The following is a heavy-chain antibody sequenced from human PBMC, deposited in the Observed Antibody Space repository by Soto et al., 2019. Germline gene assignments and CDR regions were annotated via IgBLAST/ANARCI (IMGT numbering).Heavy chain of an antibody. D-gene: IGHD2-2*02. CDR2: IYYSGST. J-gene: IGHJ6*02. CDR1: GGSIWSSY. CDR3: ARAQGWRYCISTSCYSYYYGMDV. V-gene: IGHV4-59*01. Sequence: PSETMDLTCTVSGGSIWSSYGTGILQPPGKGLEWIGYIYYSGSTNYNPSLKSRVTISVDTSKNQFSLKLSSVTAADTAVYYCARAQGWRYCISTSCYSYYYGMDVWGQGTTVTVSS.